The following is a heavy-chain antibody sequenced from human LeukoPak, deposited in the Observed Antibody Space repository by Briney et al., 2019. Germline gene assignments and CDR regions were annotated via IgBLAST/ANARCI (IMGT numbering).Heavy chain of an antibody. V-gene: IGHV3-23*01. Sequence: GGSLRLSCAASGFTFSSFAMNWVRQAPGKGLEWVSAISGSGVSTYYADSVKGRFTISRDNSKNTPHLQMNSLRAEDTAVYYCATEYGWTYGEFDYWGQGTLVTVSS. CDR3: ATEYGWTYGEFDY. CDR1: GFTFSSFA. J-gene: IGHJ4*02. D-gene: IGHD3-16*01. CDR2: ISGSGVST.